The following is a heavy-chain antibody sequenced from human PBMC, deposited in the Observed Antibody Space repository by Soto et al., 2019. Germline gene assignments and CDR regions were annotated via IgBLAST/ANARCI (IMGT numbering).Heavy chain of an antibody. CDR2: ISRSGNST. J-gene: IGHJ4*02. CDR3: AKDAKILDWLPTSYYFDF. CDR1: GLSFSSYA. D-gene: IGHD3-9*01. Sequence: VQVLGSGGGFAQPGRSLRPPCAVSGLSFSSYAMTWIRQSPGKGLEWVSSISRSGNSTYSADSVRGRFTISRDNSKNTLYLQMNSLRAEDTAVYYCAKDAKILDWLPTSYYFDFWGQGTLVTVSS. V-gene: IGHV3-23*01.